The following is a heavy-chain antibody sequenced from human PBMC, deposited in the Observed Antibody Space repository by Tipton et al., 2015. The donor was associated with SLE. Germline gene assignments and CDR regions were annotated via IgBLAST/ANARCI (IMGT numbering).Heavy chain of an antibody. CDR2: ISGSGGST. CDR1: GFTFSSYA. D-gene: IGHD5-12*01. CDR3: AKDRGYSSGYDRDFDY. J-gene: IGHJ4*02. Sequence: SLRLSCAASGFTFSSYAMSWVRQAPGKGLEWVSTISGSGGSTYYADSVKGRFTISRDNSKNTLYLQMNSLRAEDTAVYYCAKDRGYSSGYDRDFDYWGQGTLVTVSS. V-gene: IGHV3-23*01.